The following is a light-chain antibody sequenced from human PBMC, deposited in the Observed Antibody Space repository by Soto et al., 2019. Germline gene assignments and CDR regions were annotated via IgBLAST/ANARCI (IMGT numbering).Light chain of an antibody. J-gene: IGKJ1*01. V-gene: IGKV3-20*01. CDR1: QSVGSN. Sequence: EIVMTQSPGTLSALPGHSATLPCRASQSVGSNIAWYQQKPGQAPRLLIYDASNRATGIPARFSGSGSGTDFTLTITRLEPEDFALYYCQQYGGSPITFGLGTKVDIK. CDR3: QQYGGSPIT. CDR2: DAS.